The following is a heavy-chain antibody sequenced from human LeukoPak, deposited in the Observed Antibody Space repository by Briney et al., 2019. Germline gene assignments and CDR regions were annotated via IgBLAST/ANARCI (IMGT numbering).Heavy chain of an antibody. J-gene: IGHJ3*02. CDR3: AKDYYDSPWDAFDI. CDR2: IRYDGSNK. CDR1: GFTFSSYA. D-gene: IGHD3-22*01. Sequence: GGSLRLSCAASGFTFSSYAMHWVRQAPGKGLEWVAFIRYDGSNKCYADSVKGRFTISRDNSKNTLYLQMNSLRAEDTAVYYCAKDYYDSPWDAFDIWGQGTMVTVSS. V-gene: IGHV3-30*02.